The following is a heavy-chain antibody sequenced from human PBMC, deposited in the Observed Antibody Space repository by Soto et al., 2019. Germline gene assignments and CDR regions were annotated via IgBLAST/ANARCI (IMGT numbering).Heavy chain of an antibody. CDR1: GYTLTELS. Sequence: ASVKVSCKVSGYTLTELSMHWVRQAPGQGLEWMGGFDPEDGETIYAQKFQGRVTMTEDTSTDTAYMELSSLRSEDTAVYYCATDYYDFWSGPTRAYYGMDVWGQGTTVTV. CDR3: ATDYYDFWSGPTRAYYGMDV. CDR2: FDPEDGET. J-gene: IGHJ6*02. D-gene: IGHD3-3*01. V-gene: IGHV1-24*01.